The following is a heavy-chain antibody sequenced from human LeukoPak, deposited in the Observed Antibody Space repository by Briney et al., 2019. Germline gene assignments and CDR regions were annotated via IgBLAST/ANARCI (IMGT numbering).Heavy chain of an antibody. CDR1: GGSFSGYY. CDR3: ARQNCTLTSCYDYYHYHMDV. D-gene: IGHD2-2*01. Sequence: PSETLSLTCAVYGGSFSGYYWSWIRQPPGKGLEWIGEINHSGSTNYNPSLKSRATISVDTSKNQFSLKLTSVTAADTAVYYCARQNCTLTSCYDYYHYHMDVWGKGTAVTISS. V-gene: IGHV4-34*01. CDR2: INHSGST. J-gene: IGHJ6*03.